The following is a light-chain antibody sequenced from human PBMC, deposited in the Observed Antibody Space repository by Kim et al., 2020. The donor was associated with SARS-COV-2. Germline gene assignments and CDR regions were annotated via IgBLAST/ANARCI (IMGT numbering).Light chain of an antibody. CDR1: RGDFGSYKY. CDR2: EVT. J-gene: IGLJ1*01. Sequence: PGTSAATCCSGTRGDFGSYKYASWYQQHPGKSPKLIIYEVTKRPSGVPDRFSGSMSGNTASLTVSGLQAEVEADYYCASHGGYDYVFGTGTKVTVL. CDR3: ASHGGYDYV. V-gene: IGLV2-8*01.